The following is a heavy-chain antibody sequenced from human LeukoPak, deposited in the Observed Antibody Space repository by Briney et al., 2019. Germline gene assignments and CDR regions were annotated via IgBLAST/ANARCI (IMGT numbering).Heavy chain of an antibody. CDR3: ARDGHDILTGLGWFDP. Sequence: SVKVSCKASGGTFISYAISWVRQAPGQGLEWMGGIIPIFGTANYAQKFRGRVTITADESTSTAYMELSSLRSEDTAVYYCARDGHDILTGLGWFDPWGQGTLVTVSS. CDR2: IIPIFGTA. D-gene: IGHD3-9*01. CDR1: GGTFISYA. V-gene: IGHV1-69*13. J-gene: IGHJ5*02.